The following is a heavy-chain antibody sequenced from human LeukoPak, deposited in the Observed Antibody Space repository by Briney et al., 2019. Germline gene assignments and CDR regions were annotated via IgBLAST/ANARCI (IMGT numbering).Heavy chain of an antibody. CDR1: GYSFSNNW. V-gene: IGHV5-51*01. Sequence: GESLKISCKGSGYSFSNNWIGWVRQMPGKGLEWMGIIYPGDSDTRYSPSFQGQVTISADKSISTAYLQWSSLKASDTAMYYCARRSVPGDFDLWGRGTLVTVSS. CDR2: IYPGDSDT. CDR3: ARRSVPGDFDL. J-gene: IGHJ2*01. D-gene: IGHD6-6*01.